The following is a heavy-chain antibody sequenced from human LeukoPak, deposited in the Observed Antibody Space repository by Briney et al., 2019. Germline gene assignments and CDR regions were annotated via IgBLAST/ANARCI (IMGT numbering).Heavy chain of an antibody. CDR2: ISSSSSYI. CDR3: ARDPNGMVGFDY. V-gene: IGHV3-21*01. D-gene: IGHD1-26*01. J-gene: IGHJ4*02. CDR1: GFTFSSYS. Sequence: GGSLRLSCAASGFTFSSYSMNWVRQAPGKGLEWVSSISSSSSYIYYADSVKGRFTISRDNAKNSLYLQMNSLRAEDTAVYYCARDPNGMVGFDYWGQGTLVTVSS.